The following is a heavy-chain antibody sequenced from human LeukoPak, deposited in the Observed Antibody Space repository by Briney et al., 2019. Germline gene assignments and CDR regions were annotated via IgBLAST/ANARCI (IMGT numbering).Heavy chain of an antibody. J-gene: IGHJ4*02. Sequence: GASVKVSCKASGYTFTGYYMHWVRQAPGQGLEWMGWINSNSGNTGYAQKFQGRVTMTRNTSISTAYMELSSLRSEDTAVYYCAGRRLKRDVYTFDYWGQGTLVTVSS. CDR1: GYTFTGYY. V-gene: IGHV1-8*02. CDR3: AGRRLKRDVYTFDY. CDR2: INSNSGNT. D-gene: IGHD5-24*01.